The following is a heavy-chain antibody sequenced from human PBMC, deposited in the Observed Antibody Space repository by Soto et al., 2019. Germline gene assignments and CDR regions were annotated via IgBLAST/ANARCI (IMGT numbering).Heavy chain of an antibody. CDR1: CGSISSYY. V-gene: IGHV4-34*01. CDR2: ISQSGNT. CDR3: ATQRLDSSGYNDI. D-gene: IGHD3-22*01. J-gene: IGHJ3*02. Sequence: RSLTCTVSCGSISSYYWSLIRQPPGKGLEWIGEISQSGNTNYSPSLKSRVTISVDRSKNQFSLKLSSVTAADTAVYYCATQRLDSSGYNDIWGQGTMVTVSS.